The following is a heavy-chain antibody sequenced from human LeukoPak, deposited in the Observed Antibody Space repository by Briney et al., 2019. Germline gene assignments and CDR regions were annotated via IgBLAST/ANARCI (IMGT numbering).Heavy chain of an antibody. CDR1: GFTFSDYY. D-gene: IGHD1-26*01. CDR3: ARFHSGSPPYDAFDI. V-gene: IGHV3-11*01. Sequence: GGSLRLSCAASGFTFSDYYMSWIRQAPGKGLEWVSYISSSGSTIYYADSVKGRFTISRDNAKNSLYLQMNSLRAEDTAVYYCARFHSGSPPYDAFDIWGQGTMVTVSS. CDR2: ISSSGSTI. J-gene: IGHJ3*02.